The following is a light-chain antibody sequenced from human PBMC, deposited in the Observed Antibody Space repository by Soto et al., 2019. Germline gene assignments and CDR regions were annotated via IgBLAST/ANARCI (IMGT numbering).Light chain of an antibody. CDR1: SSDLDDYNY. V-gene: IGLV2-14*01. J-gene: IGLJ2*01. CDR3: TSSLSNSVVV. CDR2: EVS. Sequence: QSALTQPASVSGSPGQSITISCSGTSSDLDDYNYISWYQQHPGKAPKLMIYEVSHRLSGVSNRFSGSKSGYTAALTISGLHDEDEADYYCTSSLSNSVVVFGGGTKVTVL.